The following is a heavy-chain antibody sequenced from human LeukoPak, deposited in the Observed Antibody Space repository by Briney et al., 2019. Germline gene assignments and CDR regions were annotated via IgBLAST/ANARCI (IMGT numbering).Heavy chain of an antibody. J-gene: IGHJ4*02. Sequence: ASVKVSCKASGYTFTSYYMHWVRQAPGQGLEWMGIINPSGGSTSYAQKFQGRVTMTRDTSTSTVYMELSSLRSDDTAVYYCTRESGSYHGNDYWGQGTLVTVSS. CDR1: GYTFTSYY. CDR2: INPSGGST. V-gene: IGHV1-46*01. CDR3: TRESGSYHGNDY. D-gene: IGHD1-26*01.